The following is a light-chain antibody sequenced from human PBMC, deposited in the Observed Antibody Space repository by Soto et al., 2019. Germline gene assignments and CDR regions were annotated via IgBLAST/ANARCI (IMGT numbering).Light chain of an antibody. CDR1: QSVSSN. V-gene: IGKV3-15*01. CDR3: QQYYNWPPWT. CDR2: GAS. Sequence: EIVMTQSPATLSVSPGERATLSCRASQSVSSNLAWYQQKPGQAPRLLIYGASTRATGIPARFSGSGSGTEYTLNISSLQSEDFAVYYCQQYYNWPPWTFGQETKVEIK. J-gene: IGKJ1*01.